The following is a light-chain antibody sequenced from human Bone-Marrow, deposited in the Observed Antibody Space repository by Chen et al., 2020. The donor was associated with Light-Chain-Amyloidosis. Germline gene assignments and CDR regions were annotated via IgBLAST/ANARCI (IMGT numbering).Light chain of an antibody. Sequence: SYLLTQPSSVSVAPGQTATSACGGNNIGSTSVHWYQQPPGQAPLLVVYDENDRPSGIPGRLAGSNSGNTATLTISRVEAGDEADYYCQVWDRSSGRPVFGGGTKLTVL. V-gene: IGLV3-21*02. CDR3: QVWDRSSGRPV. J-gene: IGLJ3*02. CDR1: NIGSTS. CDR2: DEN.